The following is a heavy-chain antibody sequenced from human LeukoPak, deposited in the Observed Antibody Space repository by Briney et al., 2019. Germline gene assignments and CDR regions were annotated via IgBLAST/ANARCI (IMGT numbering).Heavy chain of an antibody. Sequence: PGGSLRLSCAASGFTFSSYAMSWVRQAPGKGLEWVSAISGSGGSTYYADSVKGRFTISRDNSRNTLYLQMNSLRAEDTAVYYCAKAQMPSYDSSGYYSRHYFDYWGQGTLVTVSP. J-gene: IGHJ4*02. D-gene: IGHD3-22*01. CDR2: ISGSGGST. V-gene: IGHV3-23*01. CDR1: GFTFSSYA. CDR3: AKAQMPSYDSSGYYSRHYFDY.